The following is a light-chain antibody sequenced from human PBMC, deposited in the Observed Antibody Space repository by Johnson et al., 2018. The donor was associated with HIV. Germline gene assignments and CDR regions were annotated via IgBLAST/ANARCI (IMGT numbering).Light chain of an antibody. J-gene: IGLJ1*01. Sequence: QSVLTQPPSVSAAPGQKVTISCSGSNSNIGNNYVYWYQHLPGTAPKLLINDNNKRPSGIPDRFSGSKYGTSATLGIAGLQPGDEADYYCGAWDSSLSAYVFGSWTKVTVL. CDR3: GAWDSSLSAYV. V-gene: IGLV1-51*01. CDR1: NSNIGNNY. CDR2: DNN.